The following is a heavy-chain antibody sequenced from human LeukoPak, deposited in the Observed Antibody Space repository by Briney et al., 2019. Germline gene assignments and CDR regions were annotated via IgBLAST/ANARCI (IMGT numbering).Heavy chain of an antibody. CDR1: GFIGTSNH. J-gene: IGHJ5*02. V-gene: IGHV3-53*01. Sequence: TGGSLRISCAAPGFIGTSNHMSWVRQAPGKGLEWVSVIYSGGSTYYADSVKGRFSISRDNSKNTLYLQMGCLRAEDTAVYYCVRAPGATWGQGTLFTVS. CDR2: IYSGGST. D-gene: IGHD3-10*01. CDR3: VRAPGAT.